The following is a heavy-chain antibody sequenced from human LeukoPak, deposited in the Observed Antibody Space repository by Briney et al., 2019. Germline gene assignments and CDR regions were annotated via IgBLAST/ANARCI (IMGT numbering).Heavy chain of an antibody. CDR2: FDPEDGET. CDR3: ARESQEGYYYDNSGMDV. CDR1: GYTLTELS. D-gene: IGHD3-22*01. J-gene: IGHJ6*04. Sequence: GASVKVSCKVSGYTLTELSMHWVRQAPGKGLEWMGGFDPEDGETIYAQKFQGRVTMTRDTSISTAYMELSRLRSDDTAVYYCARESQEGYYYDNSGMDVWGKGTTVTVSS. V-gene: IGHV1-24*01.